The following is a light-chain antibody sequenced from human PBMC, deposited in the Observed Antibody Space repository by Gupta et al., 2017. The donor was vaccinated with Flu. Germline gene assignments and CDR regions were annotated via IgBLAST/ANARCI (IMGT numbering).Light chain of an antibody. CDR2: DVS. V-gene: IGLV2-14*01. Sequence: QSALTQPASVSGSPGHSLTISCTGTSSDVGNSDYVPWYQQDPGKAPKLLIYDVSNRPSGVSSRFSGSKSGNTASLTISGLQAEDETDYYCSSYTSTTTFYVFGTGTKVTVL. CDR1: SSDVGNSDY. CDR3: SSYTSTTTFYV. J-gene: IGLJ1*01.